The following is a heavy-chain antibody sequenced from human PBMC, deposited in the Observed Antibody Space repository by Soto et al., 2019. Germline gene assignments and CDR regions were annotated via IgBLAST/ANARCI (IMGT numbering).Heavy chain of an antibody. D-gene: IGHD2-2*01. CDR1: GFRFDDYA. CDR2: ISWNSGYI. J-gene: IGHJ3*02. V-gene: IGHV3-9*01. Sequence: EVQLVESGGGLVQPGRSLRLSCAASGFRFDDYAMHWVRQAPGKGLEWVSDISWNSGYIGYAESVKGRFTISRDNAKNSLYLQMNSLRAEDTALYYWTKDRSTPPDGFDIWGQGTMVTVFS. CDR3: TKDRSTPPDGFDI.